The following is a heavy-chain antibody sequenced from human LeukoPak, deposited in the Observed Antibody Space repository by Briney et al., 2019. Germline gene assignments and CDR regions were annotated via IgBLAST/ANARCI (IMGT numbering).Heavy chain of an antibody. D-gene: IGHD1-26*01. J-gene: IGHJ3*02. CDR3: ARAGVGATDDAFDI. V-gene: IGHV4-59*01. CDR1: GGSISSYY. CDR2: IYYSGST. Sequence: SETLPLTCTVSGGSISSYYWSWIRQPPGKGLEWIGYIYYSGSTNYNPSLKSRVTISVDTSKNQFSLKLSSVTAADTAVYYCARAGVGATDDAFDIWGQGTMVTVSS.